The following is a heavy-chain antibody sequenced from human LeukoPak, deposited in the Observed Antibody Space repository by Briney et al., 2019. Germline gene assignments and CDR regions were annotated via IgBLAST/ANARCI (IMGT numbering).Heavy chain of an antibody. D-gene: IGHD3-3*01. Sequence: ASVKVSCKASGGTFSTYAISWMRQAPGQGLEWMGWISAYNGNTNYAQKLQGRVTMTTDTSTSTAYMELRSLRSDDTAVYYCARKSYDFWSGYYSYYYYYMDVWGKGTTVTVSS. J-gene: IGHJ6*03. CDR1: GGTFSTYA. V-gene: IGHV1-18*01. CDR3: ARKSYDFWSGYYSYYYYYMDV. CDR2: ISAYNGNT.